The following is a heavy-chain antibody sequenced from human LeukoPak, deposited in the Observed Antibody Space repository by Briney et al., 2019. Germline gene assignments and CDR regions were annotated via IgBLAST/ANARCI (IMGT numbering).Heavy chain of an antibody. Sequence: GGSLRLSCAASGFTFSSYWMSWVRQAPGKGLEWVANIKQDGSEKYYVHSVKGRFTISRDNAKNSLYLQMNSLRAEDTAVYYCARDHMVRGVIAYYYYYGMDVWGQGPTVTVSS. D-gene: IGHD3-10*01. CDR2: IKQDGSEK. CDR1: GFTFSSYW. CDR3: ARDHMVRGVIAYYYYYGMDV. J-gene: IGHJ6*02. V-gene: IGHV3-7*01.